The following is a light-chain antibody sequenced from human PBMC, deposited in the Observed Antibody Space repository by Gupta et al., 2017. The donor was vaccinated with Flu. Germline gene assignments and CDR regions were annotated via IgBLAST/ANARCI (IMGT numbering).Light chain of an antibody. CDR2: GEA. V-gene: IGKV3-20*01. J-gene: IGKJ2*01. CDR1: QSVSSTY. Sequence: EIVLTQSPGTLSLSPGDRATLSCRASQSVSSTYLAWYQQKPGQAHRLLIYGEASRATGITDRVSGSGYGTDFTRNLRRMEAEDFVGEDGQQCLGTFGQGTKVEI. CDR3: QQCLGT.